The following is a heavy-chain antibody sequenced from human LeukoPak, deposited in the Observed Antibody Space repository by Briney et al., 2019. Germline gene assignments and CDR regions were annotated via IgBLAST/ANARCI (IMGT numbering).Heavy chain of an antibody. CDR2: IYYSGST. CDR1: GGSISSYY. CDR3: ARTYYDFGSGQGFDP. J-gene: IGHJ5*02. Sequence: PSETLSLTCTVSGGSISSYYWSWIRQPPGKGLEWIGYIYYSGSTNYNPSLKSRVTISVDTSKNQFSLKLSSVTAADTAVYYCARTYYDFGSGQGFDPWGQGTLVTVSS. V-gene: IGHV4-59*01. D-gene: IGHD3-3*01.